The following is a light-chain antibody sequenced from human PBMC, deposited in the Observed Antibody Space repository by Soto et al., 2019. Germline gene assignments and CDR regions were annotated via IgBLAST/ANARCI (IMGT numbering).Light chain of an antibody. V-gene: IGKV1-5*03. CDR1: QSISNR. J-gene: IGKJ1*01. CDR2: KAS. Sequence: DIQMTQAPSTLSASVGDRVTITCRARQSISNRLAWYQQTPGQAPKLLIYKASSSQSGVSSSFSGSGSGTEFTLTISRLQPGDFATYYCQQYYNYPLTFGQGTKVDIK. CDR3: QQYYNYPLT.